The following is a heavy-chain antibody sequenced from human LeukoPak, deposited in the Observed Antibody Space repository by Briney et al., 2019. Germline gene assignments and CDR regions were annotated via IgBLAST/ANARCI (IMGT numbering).Heavy chain of an antibody. CDR2: IRYDGSNT. CDR1: GFTFSTYG. CDR3: AKDGTSYYYIYY. Sequence: GGSLRLSCAASGFTFSTYGMHWVRQAPGEGLEWLAFIRYDGSNTYYADSVKGRFTVSRDDSKNTLYLQMNSLRGDDTAVYYCAKDGTSYYYIYYWGQGTLVTVSS. D-gene: IGHD2/OR15-2a*01. J-gene: IGHJ4*02. V-gene: IGHV3-30*02.